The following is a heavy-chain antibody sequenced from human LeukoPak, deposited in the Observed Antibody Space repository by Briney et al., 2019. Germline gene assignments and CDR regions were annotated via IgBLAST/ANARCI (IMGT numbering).Heavy chain of an antibody. V-gene: IGHV1-18*01. CDR2: ISAYNGNT. Sequence: ASVKVSCKASGYTFTSYGISWVRQAPGQGLEWMGWISAYNGNTNYAQKLQGRVTVTTDTSTSTAYMELRSLRSDDTAVYYCARDGHLPGHNWFDPWGQGTLVTVSS. J-gene: IGHJ5*02. CDR3: ARDGHLPGHNWFDP. CDR1: GYTFTSYG. D-gene: IGHD3/OR15-3a*01.